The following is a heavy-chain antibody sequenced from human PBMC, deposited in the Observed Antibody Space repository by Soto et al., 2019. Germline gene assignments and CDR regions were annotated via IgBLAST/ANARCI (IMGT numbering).Heavy chain of an antibody. Sequence: ASVKVSCKASGGTCSNSAIAWVRQAPGQGLEWLGMIIPIFTTTNYAQKFKDRPTISADGSTSTAYMELSGLKSEATAVYVCARRSGLLGQYSAIVENWG. CDR2: IIPIFTTT. J-gene: IGHJ1*01. D-gene: IGHD1-26*01. V-gene: IGHV1-69*15. CDR3: ARRSGLLGQYSAIVEN. CDR1: GGTCSNSA.